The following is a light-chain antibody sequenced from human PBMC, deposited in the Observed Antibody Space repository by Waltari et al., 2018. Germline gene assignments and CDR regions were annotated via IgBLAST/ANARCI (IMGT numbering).Light chain of an antibody. Sequence: QSVLTQPPSVSGAPGQRVTVSCTGSNPNIGADYGVQWYQQLPGTAPKLLLYGNNNRPSGVPDRFSGSKSGTSVSLAITGLQAEDEADYYCQSYDNSLTGYVFGPGTKVTVL. J-gene: IGLJ1*01. V-gene: IGLV1-40*01. CDR1: NPNIGADYG. CDR3: QSYDNSLTGYV. CDR2: GNN.